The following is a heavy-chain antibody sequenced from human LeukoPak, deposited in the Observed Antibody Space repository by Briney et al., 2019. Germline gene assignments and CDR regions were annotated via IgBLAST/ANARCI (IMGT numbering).Heavy chain of an antibody. CDR2: ISAYNGNT. D-gene: IGHD4-17*01. J-gene: IGHJ4*02. Sequence: GASVKVSCKASGYTFTSYGISWVRQAPGQGLEWMGWISAYNGNTNLAQKFQGRVTMTTDTSTNTAYMEMRSLRSDDTAVFYCARDQAFNGDHYFDNWGQGTLVTVSS. CDR1: GYTFTSYG. CDR3: ARDQAFNGDHYFDN. V-gene: IGHV1-18*01.